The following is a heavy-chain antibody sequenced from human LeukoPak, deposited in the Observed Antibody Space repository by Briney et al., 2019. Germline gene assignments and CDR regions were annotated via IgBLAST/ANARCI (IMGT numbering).Heavy chain of an antibody. J-gene: IGHJ3*02. D-gene: IGHD2-21*02. CDR3: ARDGVTQDAFDI. CDR2: IYYSGST. V-gene: IGHV4-30-4*01. Sequence: SQTLSLTCTVSGGSISSGDYYWSWIRQPPGKGLEWIGYIYYSGSTNYNPSLKSRVTISVDTSKNQFSLKLSSVTAADTAVYYCARDGVTQDAFDIWGQGTMVTVSS. CDR1: GGSISSGDYY.